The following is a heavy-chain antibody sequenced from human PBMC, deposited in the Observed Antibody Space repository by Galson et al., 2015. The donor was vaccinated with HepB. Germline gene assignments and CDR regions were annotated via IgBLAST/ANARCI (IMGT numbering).Heavy chain of an antibody. CDR2: VKSDSDDGTT. J-gene: IGHJ4*02. CDR3: TTDWGFDH. CDR1: GFTFSDAW. D-gene: IGHD3-16*01. V-gene: IGHV3-15*01. Sequence: SLRLSCAASGFTFSDAWMSWVRQAPGKGLEWVGRVKSDSDDGTTDYAAPVKDRFTISRDDSKNTLYLQMNSLKTEDTAVYYCTTDWGFDHWGQGTLVTVSS.